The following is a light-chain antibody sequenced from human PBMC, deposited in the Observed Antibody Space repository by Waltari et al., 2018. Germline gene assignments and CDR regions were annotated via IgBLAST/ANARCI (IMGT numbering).Light chain of an antibody. CDR2: SNN. V-gene: IGLV1-44*01. J-gene: IGLJ2*01. CDR1: SPNIGSNP. Sequence: QSVLTQPPSASATPGQRVTISCSGSSPNIGSNPVNWYQQLPGTAPKVLIYSNNQRPSGVPDRFSGSKSGTSASLAISGLQSEDEADYYCATWDDSLSGVVFGGGTKLTVL. CDR3: ATWDDSLSGVV.